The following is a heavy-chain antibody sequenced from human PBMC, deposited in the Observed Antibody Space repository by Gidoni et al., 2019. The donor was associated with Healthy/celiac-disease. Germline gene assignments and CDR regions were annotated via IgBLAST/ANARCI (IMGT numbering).Heavy chain of an antibody. CDR2: ISWNSGSI. CDR3: AKSEINYYDSSGSQGWIYYYYGMDV. CDR1: GFTFDDYA. J-gene: IGHJ6*02. Sequence: EVQLVESGGGLVQPGRSLRLSCAASGFTFDDYAMHLVRQAPGKGLEWVSGISWNSGSIGYADSVKGRFTIYRDNAKNSLYLKMNSLRAEDTALYYCAKSEINYYDSSGSQGWIYYYYGMDVWGQGTTVTVSS. V-gene: IGHV3-9*01. D-gene: IGHD3-22*01.